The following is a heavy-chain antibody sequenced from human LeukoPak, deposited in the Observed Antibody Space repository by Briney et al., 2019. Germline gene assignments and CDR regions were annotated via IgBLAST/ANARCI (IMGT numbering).Heavy chain of an antibody. CDR3: AGGGYGDYGNDAFDI. CDR2: ISSSSSYI. V-gene: IGHV3-21*01. D-gene: IGHD4-17*01. Sequence: GGSLRLSCAASGFTFSSYSMNWVRQAPGKGLEWVSSISSSSSYIYYADSVKGRFTISRDNAKNSLYLQMNSLRAEDTAVYYCAGGGYGDYGNDAFDIWGQWTMVTVSS. CDR1: GFTFSSYS. J-gene: IGHJ3*02.